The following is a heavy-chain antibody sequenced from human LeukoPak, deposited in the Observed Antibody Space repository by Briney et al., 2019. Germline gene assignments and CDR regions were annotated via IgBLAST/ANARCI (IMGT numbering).Heavy chain of an antibody. CDR3: ARVNLLGYCTNDVCPGGGLPFDY. V-gene: IGHV4-34*01. CDR2: INHSEST. CDR1: GGSFSGYH. Sequence: SETLFLTCAVYGGSFSGYHWSWIRQSPGKGLEWIGEINHSESTNYNPSLKSRITISVDTSKNQFSLKLNSVTAADTAIYYCARVNLLGYCTNDVCPGGGLPFDYWGQGTLVTVSS. D-gene: IGHD2-8*01. J-gene: IGHJ4*02.